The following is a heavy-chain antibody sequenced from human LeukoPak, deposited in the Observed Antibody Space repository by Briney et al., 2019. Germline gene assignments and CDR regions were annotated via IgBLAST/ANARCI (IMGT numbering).Heavy chain of an antibody. V-gene: IGHV1-18*01. D-gene: IGHD2-2*01. CDR1: GYTFTTYG. J-gene: IGHJ4*02. Sequence: GASVKVSCKTSGYTFTTYGISWVRQAPGQGLEWTGGISAYNGHTNYAQKLQGRVTMTTDTSTSTAYMELGSLRSDDTAVYYCARAKYCSRTSCCSEEYWGQGTLVTVSS. CDR2: ISAYNGHT. CDR3: ARAKYCSRTSCCSEEY.